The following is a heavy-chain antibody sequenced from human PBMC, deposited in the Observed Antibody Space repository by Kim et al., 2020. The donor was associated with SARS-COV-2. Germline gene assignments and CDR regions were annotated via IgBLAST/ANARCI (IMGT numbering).Heavy chain of an antibody. CDR1: GFTFSSYS. Sequence: GGSLRLSCAASGFTFSSYSMNWVRQAPGKGLEWVSSISSSSSYIYYADSVKGRFTISRDNAKNSLYLQMNSLRAEDTAVYYCARVHYDILTGHIDYWGQGTLVTVSS. CDR3: ARVHYDILTGHIDY. D-gene: IGHD3-9*01. J-gene: IGHJ4*02. CDR2: ISSSSSYI. V-gene: IGHV3-21*01.